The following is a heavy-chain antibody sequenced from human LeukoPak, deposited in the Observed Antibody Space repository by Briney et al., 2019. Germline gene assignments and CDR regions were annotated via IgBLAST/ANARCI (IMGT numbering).Heavy chain of an antibody. V-gene: IGHV4-39*07. CDR3: ARGSRGLLWKFFDY. CDR1: GGSISSSSYY. D-gene: IGHD1-1*01. J-gene: IGHJ4*02. Sequence: SETLSLTCTVSGGSISSSSYYWGWIRQPPGKGLEWIGSIYYSGSTYYNPSLKSRVTISVDTSKNQFSLKLSSVTAADTAVYYCARGSRGLLWKFFDYWGQGTLVTVSS. CDR2: IYYSGST.